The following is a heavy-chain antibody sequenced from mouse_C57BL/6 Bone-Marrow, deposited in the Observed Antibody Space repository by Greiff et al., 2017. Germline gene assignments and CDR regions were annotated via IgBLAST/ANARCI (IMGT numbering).Heavy chain of an antibody. Sequence: QVQLQQSGAELARPGASVKMSCKASGYTFTSYTMHWVKQRPGQGLEWIGYINPSSGYTKYNQKFKDKATLTADKPSSPAYMQLSSLTSEDSAVYYCASVALDYWGQGTTLTVSS. CDR2: INPSSGYT. CDR1: GYTFTSYT. D-gene: IGHD1-1*01. J-gene: IGHJ2*01. CDR3: ASVALDY. V-gene: IGHV1-4*01.